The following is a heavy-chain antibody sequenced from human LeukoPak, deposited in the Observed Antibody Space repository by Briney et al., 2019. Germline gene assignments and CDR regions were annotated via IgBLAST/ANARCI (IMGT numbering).Heavy chain of an antibody. CDR1: GFTFSSYA. D-gene: IGHD3-16*02. V-gene: IGHV3-23*01. CDR2: ISGSGGST. CDR3: AKTGYDYVWGSYRYGYFDY. J-gene: IGHJ4*02. Sequence: PGGSLRLSCAASGFTFSSYAMSWVRQAPGKGLEWVSAISGSGGSTYYADSVKGRFTISRDNSKNTLYLQMNSLRAEDTAVYYCAKTGYDYVWGSYRYGYFDYWGQGTLVTVSS.